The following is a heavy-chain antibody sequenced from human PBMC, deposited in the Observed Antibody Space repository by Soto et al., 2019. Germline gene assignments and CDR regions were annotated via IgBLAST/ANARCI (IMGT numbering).Heavy chain of an antibody. Sequence: EVQLVESGGGLVQPGGSLRLSCAASGLTFSNYWMSWVRQAPGKGLEWVANIKGDGSEKYYVDSVKGRFTISRDNAKNALYLQMNSLRAEDTAVYHGEREWERYSTWGQGTQVTVSS. V-gene: IGHV3-7*01. CDR3: EREWERYST. CDR2: IKGDGSEK. CDR1: GLTFSNYW. J-gene: IGHJ4*02. D-gene: IGHD1-26*01.